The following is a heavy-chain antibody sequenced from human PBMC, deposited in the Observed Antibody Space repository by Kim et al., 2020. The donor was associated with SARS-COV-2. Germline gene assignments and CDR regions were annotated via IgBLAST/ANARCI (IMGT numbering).Heavy chain of an antibody. V-gene: IGHV4-31*03. CDR2: IYYSGST. D-gene: IGHD3-10*01. CDR1: GGSISSGGYY. J-gene: IGHJ6*02. CDR3: ARLPSPGQYYYGMDV. Sequence: SETLSLTCTVSGGSISSGGYYWSWIRQHPGKGLEWIGYIYYSGSTYYNPSLKSRVTISVDTSKNQFSLKLSSVTAADTAVYYCARLPSPGQYYYGMDVWGQGTTVTVSS.